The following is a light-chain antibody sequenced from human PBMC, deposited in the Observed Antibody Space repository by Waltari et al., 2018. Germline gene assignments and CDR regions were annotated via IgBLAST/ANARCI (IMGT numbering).Light chain of an antibody. CDR1: SSAVGGYNY. J-gene: IGLJ1*01. CDR3: SSYAGSNNYV. CDR2: EVS. V-gene: IGLV2-8*01. Sequence: QSALTQPPSASGSPGQSVTISCTGTSSAVGGYNYVSWYQQHPGKAPKLIIYEVSKRPSGVTDRFSGSKSGNTASLTVSGLQAEDEADYYCSSYAGSNNYVFGTGTKVTVL.